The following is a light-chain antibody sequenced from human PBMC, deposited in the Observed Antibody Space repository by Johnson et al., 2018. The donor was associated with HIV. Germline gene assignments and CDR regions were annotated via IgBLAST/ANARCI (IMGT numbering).Light chain of an antibody. V-gene: IGLV1-51*01. Sequence: QSVLTQPPSVSAAPGQKVSISCSGSSSNIGDNYVSWYQQVPGTAPKLLIYDDIKRPSGIPDRFSGSKSGTSATLGITGLQTGDEADYYCGTWDSSLSAYVFGTGTKVTVL. CDR1: SSNIGDNY. J-gene: IGLJ1*01. CDR2: DDI. CDR3: GTWDSSLSAYV.